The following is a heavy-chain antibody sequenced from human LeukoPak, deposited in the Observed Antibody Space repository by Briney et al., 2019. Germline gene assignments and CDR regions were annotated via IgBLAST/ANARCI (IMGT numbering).Heavy chain of an antibody. J-gene: IGHJ4*02. CDR1: GFTFSSYG. CDR3: AKDLGSSWYTVTLDY. Sequence: AGGSLRLSCAASGFTFSSYGMHWVRQAPGKGLEWVAVISYDGSNKYYADSVKGRFTISRDNSKNTLYLQMNSLRAEDTAVYYCAKDLGSSWYTVTLDYWGQGTLVTVSS. D-gene: IGHD6-13*01. CDR2: ISYDGSNK. V-gene: IGHV3-30*18.